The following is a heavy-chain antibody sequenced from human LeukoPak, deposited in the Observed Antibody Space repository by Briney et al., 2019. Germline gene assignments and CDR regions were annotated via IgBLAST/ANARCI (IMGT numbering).Heavy chain of an antibody. CDR3: ARDPYSGSYPAEYFQH. D-gene: IGHD1-26*01. J-gene: IGHJ1*01. V-gene: IGHV3-7*01. Sequence: PGGSLRLSCAASGFIFSSYWMSWVRQAPGKGLEWVANIKQDGSEKYYVDSVKGRFTIPRDNAKNSLYLQMNSLRAEDTAVYYCARDPYSGSYPAEYFQHWGQGTLVTVSS. CDR1: GFIFSSYW. CDR2: IKQDGSEK.